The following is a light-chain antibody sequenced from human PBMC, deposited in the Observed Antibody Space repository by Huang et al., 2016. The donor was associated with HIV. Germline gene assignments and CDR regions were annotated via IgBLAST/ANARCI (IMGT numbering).Light chain of an antibody. Sequence: DIQMTQSPSSLSASVGDRVTITCRASQSISSYLNWYQQKPGKAPKLLIHVATSLQSGVPSRCSSSGSGTNFTLTISSLQPEDFATYYCQQSYSTPWTFGQGTKVEIK. CDR2: VAT. V-gene: IGKV1-39*01. CDR3: QQSYSTPWT. J-gene: IGKJ1*01. CDR1: QSISSY.